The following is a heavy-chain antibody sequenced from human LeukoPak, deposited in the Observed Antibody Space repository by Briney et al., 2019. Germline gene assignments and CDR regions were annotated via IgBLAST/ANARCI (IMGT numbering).Heavy chain of an antibody. CDR3: ATEGSITGTFRLFDY. J-gene: IGHJ4*02. CDR1: GYTLTELS. D-gene: IGHD1-7*01. CDR2: FDPEDGET. V-gene: IGHV1-24*01. Sequence: ASVRVSCKVSGYTLTELSMHWVRQAPGKGLEWMGGFDPEDGETIYAQKFQGRVTMTEDTSTDTAYMELSSLRSEDTDVYYCATEGSITGTFRLFDYWGQGTLVTVSS.